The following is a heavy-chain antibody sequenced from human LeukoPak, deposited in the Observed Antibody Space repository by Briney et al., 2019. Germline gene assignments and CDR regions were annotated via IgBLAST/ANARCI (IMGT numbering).Heavy chain of an antibody. J-gene: IGHJ4*02. CDR1: GGSFSGYY. CDR3: ARGTMVRGVTY. CDR2: INHSGST. Sequence: SETLSLTCAVYGGSFSGYYWSWIRQPPGKGLEWIGEINHSGSTNYNPSLKSRVTISVDTSKSQFSLKLSSVTAADTAVYYCARGTMVRGVTYWGQGTLVTVSS. D-gene: IGHD3-10*01. V-gene: IGHV4-34*01.